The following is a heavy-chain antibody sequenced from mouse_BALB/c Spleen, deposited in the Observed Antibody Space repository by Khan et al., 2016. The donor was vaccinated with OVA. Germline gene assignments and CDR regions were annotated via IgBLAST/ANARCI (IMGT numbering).Heavy chain of an antibody. D-gene: IGHD1-1*01. CDR3: ATSYFYGYYFDY. V-gene: IGHV5-17*02. J-gene: IGHJ2*01. CDR1: GFTFSNYG. CDR2: IIGDTGTF. Sequence: EVELVESGGGLVQPGGSRKLSCAASGFTFSNYGIHWVRKAPEKGLEWVAFIIGDTGTFNYADTVKGRFTFSRDNPKNTLFLQMTSLMSEDTARYYGATSYFYGYYFDYWGPGTTLTVSS.